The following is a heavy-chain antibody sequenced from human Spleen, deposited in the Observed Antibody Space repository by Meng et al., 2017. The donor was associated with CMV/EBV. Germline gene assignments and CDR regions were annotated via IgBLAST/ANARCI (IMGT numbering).Heavy chain of an antibody. CDR3: ARNSYGEHFDY. V-gene: IGHV4-39*01. D-gene: IGHD5-18*01. CDR1: GVSISSSTYY. CDR2: IYYGGSN. J-gene: IGHJ4*02. Sequence: SETLSLTCTVSGVSISSSTYYWGWIRQPPGKGLENIGLIYYGGSNYYNPSLTGRLTISVDTSKNHFSLRLSSVTAADTAVYYCARNSYGEHFDYWGQGTLVTVSS.